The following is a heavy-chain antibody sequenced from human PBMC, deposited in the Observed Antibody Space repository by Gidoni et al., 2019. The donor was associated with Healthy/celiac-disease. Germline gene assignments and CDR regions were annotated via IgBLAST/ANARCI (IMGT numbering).Heavy chain of an antibody. CDR1: GFTFSSYG. V-gene: IGHV3-33*01. Sequence: QVQLVESGGGVVQPGRSLRLSCAASGFTFSSYGMHWVRQAPGKGLGWVAVIWYDGSNKYYADSVKGRFTISRDNSKNTLYLQMNSLRAEDTAVYYCARVGATAFDIWGQGTMVTVSS. D-gene: IGHD1-26*01. CDR3: ARVGATAFDI. J-gene: IGHJ3*02. CDR2: IWYDGSNK.